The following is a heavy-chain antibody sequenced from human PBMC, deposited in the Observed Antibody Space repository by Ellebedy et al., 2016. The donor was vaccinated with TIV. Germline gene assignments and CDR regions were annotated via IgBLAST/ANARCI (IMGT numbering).Heavy chain of an antibody. D-gene: IGHD6-6*01. CDR2: IYPGDSDT. Sequence: GESLKISCKGSGYSFTSYWIGWVRQMPGKGLEWMGIIYPGDSDTRYSPSFQGQVTISADKSISTAYLQWSSLKASDTAMYYCARLPSSSGVSNYYGMDVWGQGTTVPVSS. V-gene: IGHV5-51*01. CDR1: GYSFTSYW. J-gene: IGHJ6*02. CDR3: ARLPSSSGVSNYYGMDV.